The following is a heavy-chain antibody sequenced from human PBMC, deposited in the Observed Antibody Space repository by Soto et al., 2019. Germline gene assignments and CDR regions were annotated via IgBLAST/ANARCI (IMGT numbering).Heavy chain of an antibody. V-gene: IGHV1-8*01. CDR3: ALCEGCWFGELSSGAFDI. J-gene: IGHJ3*02. Sequence: ASVKVSCKASGYTFTSYDINWVRQATGQGLEWMGWMNPNSGNTGYAQKFQGRVTMTRNTSISTAYMELSSLRSEDTAVYYCALCEGCWFGELSSGAFDIWGQGTMVTVSS. D-gene: IGHD3-10*01. CDR1: GYTFTSYD. CDR2: MNPNSGNT.